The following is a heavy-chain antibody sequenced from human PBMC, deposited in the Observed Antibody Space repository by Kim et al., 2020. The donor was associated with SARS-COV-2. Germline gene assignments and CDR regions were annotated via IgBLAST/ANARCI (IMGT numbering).Heavy chain of an antibody. D-gene: IGHD5-18*01. Sequence: SETLSLTCTVSGGSISSSSYYWGWIRQPPGKGLEWIGSIYYSGSTYYNPSLKSRVTISVDTTKNQFPLKLSSVTAADTAVYYCARRMVDTAKPGGFDYCGQGTLVTVSS. V-gene: IGHV4-39*01. CDR2: IYYSGST. CDR3: ARRMVDTAKPGGFDY. J-gene: IGHJ4*02. CDR1: GGSISSSSYY.